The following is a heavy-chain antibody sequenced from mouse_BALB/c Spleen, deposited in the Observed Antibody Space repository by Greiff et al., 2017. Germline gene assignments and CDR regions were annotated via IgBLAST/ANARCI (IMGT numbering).Heavy chain of an antibody. J-gene: IGHJ4*01. Sequence: DVKLQESGAELVRPGALVKLSCKASGFNIKDYYMHWVKQRPEQGLEWIGWIDPENGNTIYDPKFQGKASITADTSSNTAYLQLSSLTSEDTAVYYCAAYRYGDYYAMDYWGQGTSVTVSS. CDR3: AAYRYGDYYAMDY. D-gene: IGHD2-14*01. CDR1: GFNIKDYY. V-gene: IGHV14-1*02. CDR2: IDPENGNT.